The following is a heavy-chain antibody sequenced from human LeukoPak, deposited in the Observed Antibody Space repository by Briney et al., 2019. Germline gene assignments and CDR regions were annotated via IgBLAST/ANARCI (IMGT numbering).Heavy chain of an antibody. CDR1: GFTFSSYD. V-gene: IGHV3-13*01. CDR3: ARGGGSRRYNKGIDY. J-gene: IGHJ4*02. Sequence: HPGGSLRLSCAASGFTFSSYDMHWVRQATGKGLEWVSAIGTAGDTYYPGSVKGRFTISRENAKNSLYLQMNSLRAGDTAVYYCARGGGSRRYNKGIDYWGQGTLVTVSS. CDR2: IGTAGDT. D-gene: IGHD1-1*01.